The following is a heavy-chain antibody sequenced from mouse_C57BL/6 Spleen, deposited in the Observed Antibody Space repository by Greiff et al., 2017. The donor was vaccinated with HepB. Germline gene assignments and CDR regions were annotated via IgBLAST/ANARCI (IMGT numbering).Heavy chain of an antibody. CDR3: ARDRRDGYYKGFFDY. CDR1: GFTFSDYY. J-gene: IGHJ2*01. D-gene: IGHD2-3*01. CDR2: INYDGSST. V-gene: IGHV5-16*01. Sequence: EVMLVESEGGLVQPGSSMKLSCTASGFTFSDYYMAWVRQVPEKGLEWVANINYDGSSTYYLDSLKSRFIISRDNAKNILYLQMSSLKSEDTATYYCARDRRDGYYKGFFDYWGQGTTLTVSS.